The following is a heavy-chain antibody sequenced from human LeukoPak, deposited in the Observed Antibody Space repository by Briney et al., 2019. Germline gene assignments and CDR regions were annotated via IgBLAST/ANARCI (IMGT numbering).Heavy chain of an antibody. D-gene: IGHD3-10*01. J-gene: IGHJ3*02. CDR1: GFTFSSYA. V-gene: IGHV3-23*01. CDR3: ARVGSGNNQAFDI. CDR2: INDNGAAP. Sequence: GGSLRLSCAASGFTFSSYAMSWVRQAPGKGLKWVSTINDNGAAPYYADSVKGRFTISRDNSYNTVSLQMNSLRAEDTAVYYCARVGSGNNQAFDIWGQGTMVTVSS.